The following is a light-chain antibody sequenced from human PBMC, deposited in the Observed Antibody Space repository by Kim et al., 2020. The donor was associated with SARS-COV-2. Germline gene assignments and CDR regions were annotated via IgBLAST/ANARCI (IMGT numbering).Light chain of an antibody. Sequence: ASVGDRVSITCRASQRINNWLAWFQQKPGKAPKVLIYTISTLESGVPSRFSRSGSGTEFTLTISNLQPDDFATYYCQQYNAYPITFGQGTRLEIK. J-gene: IGKJ5*01. V-gene: IGKV1-5*03. CDR1: QRINNW. CDR3: QQYNAYPIT. CDR2: TIS.